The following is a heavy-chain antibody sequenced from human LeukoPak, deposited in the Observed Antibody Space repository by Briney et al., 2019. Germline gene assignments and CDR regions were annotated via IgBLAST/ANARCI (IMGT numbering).Heavy chain of an antibody. CDR3: ARIPMRGNWFDP. CDR1: GFTFSSYS. D-gene: IGHD3-10*01. Sequence: GGSLRLSCAASGFTFSSYSMNWVRQAPGKGLEWVSSLSSSSSYIYYADSVKGRFTISRDNAKNSLYLQMNSLRAEDTAVYYCARIPMRGNWFDPWGQGTLVTVSS. CDR2: LSSSSSYI. J-gene: IGHJ5*02. V-gene: IGHV3-21*01.